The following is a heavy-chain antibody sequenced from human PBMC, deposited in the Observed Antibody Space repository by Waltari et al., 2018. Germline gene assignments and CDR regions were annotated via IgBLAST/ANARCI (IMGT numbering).Heavy chain of an antibody. CDR3: AKDALGNTYLDY. V-gene: IGHV3-33*03. CDR1: GFSLSNYG. CDR2: TWSDGSVE. Sequence: QVQLVESGGGVVQPGKSLRLSCVAYGFSLSNYGMHWVRQTPGRGLEWVALTWSDGSVEYYADSVRGRFTVSRDNSKNILYLDMDSLRVDDTATYYCAKDALGNTYLDYWGQGTLVTVSS. J-gene: IGHJ4*02.